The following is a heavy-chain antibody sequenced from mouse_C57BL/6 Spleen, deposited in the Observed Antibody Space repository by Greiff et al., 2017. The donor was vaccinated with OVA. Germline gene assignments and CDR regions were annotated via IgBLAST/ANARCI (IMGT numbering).Heavy chain of an antibody. CDR1: GYTFTSYW. V-gene: IGHV1-69*01. CDR3: ARATTVVATDWFAY. D-gene: IGHD1-1*01. Sequence: VKLQQPGAELVMPGASVKLSCKASGYTFTSYWMHWVKQRPGQGLEWIGEIDPSDSYTNYNQKFKGKSTLTVDKSSSTAYMQLSSLTSEDSAVYYCARATTVVATDWFAYWGQGTLVTVSA. J-gene: IGHJ3*01. CDR2: IDPSDSYT.